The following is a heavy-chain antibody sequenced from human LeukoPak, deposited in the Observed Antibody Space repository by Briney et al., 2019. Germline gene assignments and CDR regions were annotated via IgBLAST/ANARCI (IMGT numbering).Heavy chain of an antibody. V-gene: IGHV3-21*01. CDR3: ATERYEGHPFDV. J-gene: IGHJ4*02. CDR2: IYRTSTYI. Sequence: GGSLRLSCAASGFTFSTYTMNWVRQAPGKGLEWVSSIYRTSTYIYYAESVKGRFTISRDNAKNSLYLLMNSLRAEDTAVYYCATERYEGHPFDVWGQGTLVTVSS. CDR1: GFTFSTYT. D-gene: IGHD1-14*01.